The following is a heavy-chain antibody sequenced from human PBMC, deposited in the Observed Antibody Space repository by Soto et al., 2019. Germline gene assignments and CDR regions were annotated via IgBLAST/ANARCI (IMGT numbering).Heavy chain of an antibody. Sequence: EVQLAESGGGLAQPGGSLRLSCAASGFTLSGYAMDWVRQAPGKGLEYVSGISSNGVGTYYANSVQGRFTISRDNSKNTVDHQMGSQRPEYMAVYYCARRARPDFYYMDVWGKGTTVTVS. CDR1: GFTLSGYA. J-gene: IGHJ6*03. V-gene: IGHV3-64*01. CDR2: ISSNGVGT. CDR3: ARRARPDFYYMDV. D-gene: IGHD6-6*01.